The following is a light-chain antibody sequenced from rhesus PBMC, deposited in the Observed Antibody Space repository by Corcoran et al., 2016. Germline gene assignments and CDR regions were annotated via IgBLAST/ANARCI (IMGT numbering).Light chain of an antibody. CDR3: QHYYSTPWT. J-gene: IGKJ1*01. Sequence: DIQMTQSPSSLSASVGDRVTITCRASQGITNDLAWYQQKPGETPKLLIYEASSLQSGIPSRFSGSGSGTDFTLTISSLQSEDFVTYYGQHYYSTPWTFGQGTKVEIK. CDR2: EAS. CDR1: QGITND. V-gene: IGKV1-25*01.